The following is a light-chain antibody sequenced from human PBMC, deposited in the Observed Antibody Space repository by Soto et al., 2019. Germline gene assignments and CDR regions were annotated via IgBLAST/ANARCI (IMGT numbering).Light chain of an antibody. Sequence: DIQMTQSPSSLSASVGDRVTITCQASQDIFKYLNWYQLKPGKAPKLLIYEASNLETGVPSRFSGSGSGTDFTFIISRLQPEDIATYYCQQFDNLPLTFGGGTKVEIK. CDR1: QDIFKY. CDR3: QQFDNLPLT. J-gene: IGKJ4*01. CDR2: EAS. V-gene: IGKV1-33*01.